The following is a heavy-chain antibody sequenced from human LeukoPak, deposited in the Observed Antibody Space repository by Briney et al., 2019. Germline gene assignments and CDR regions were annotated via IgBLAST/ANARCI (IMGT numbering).Heavy chain of an antibody. CDR1: GFTFSSYG. V-gene: IGHV3-33*01. J-gene: IGHJ5*02. D-gene: IGHD2-2*02. Sequence: GGSLRPSCAASGFTFSSYGMHWVRQAPGKGLEWVAVIWYAGSNKYYADSVKGRFTISRDNSKNTLYLQMNSLRAEDTAVYYCARDRGYCSSTSCYRDNWFDPWGQGTLVTVSS. CDR3: ARDRGYCSSTSCYRDNWFDP. CDR2: IWYAGSNK.